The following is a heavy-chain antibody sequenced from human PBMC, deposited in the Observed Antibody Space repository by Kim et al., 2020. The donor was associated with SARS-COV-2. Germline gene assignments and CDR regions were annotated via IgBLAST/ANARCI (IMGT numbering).Heavy chain of an antibody. CDR3: ARDSYVVGDYYYYGMDV. V-gene: IGHV1-69*13. CDR1: GGTFSSYA. CDR2: IIPIFGTA. J-gene: IGHJ6*02. D-gene: IGHD3-16*01. Sequence: SVKVSCKASGGTFSSYAISWVRQAPGQGLEWMGGIIPIFGTANYAQKFQGRVTITADESTSTAYMELSSLRSEDTAVYYCARDSYVVGDYYYYGMDVWGQGTTVTVSS.